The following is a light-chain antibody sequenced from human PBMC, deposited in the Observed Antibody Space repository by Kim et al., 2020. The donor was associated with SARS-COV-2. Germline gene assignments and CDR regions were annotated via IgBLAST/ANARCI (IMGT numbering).Light chain of an antibody. CDR3: QHRET. Sequence: ATLSVAPGERATLSCRASQSVSSNLGWYQQKLGQAPRLLIYGASIRAAGIPARFSGSGSGTEFTLTISSLQSEDFAVYYCQHRETFGQGTKVDIK. J-gene: IGKJ1*01. CDR2: GAS. CDR1: QSVSSN. V-gene: IGKV3-15*01.